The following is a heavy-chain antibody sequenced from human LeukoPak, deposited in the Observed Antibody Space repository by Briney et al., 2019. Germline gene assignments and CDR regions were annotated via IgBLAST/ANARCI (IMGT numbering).Heavy chain of an antibody. CDR3: ARDALHPRWYFDL. Sequence: GGSLRLSCAASGFIFTSYSMNWVRQAPGKGLEWVSYISTGSDTIYYTDSVKGRFIISRGNAKNSLYLQMNSLRDEDTAVYYCARDALHPRWYFDLWGRGTLLTVSS. CDR1: GFIFTSYS. V-gene: IGHV3-48*02. J-gene: IGHJ2*01. CDR2: ISTGSDTI.